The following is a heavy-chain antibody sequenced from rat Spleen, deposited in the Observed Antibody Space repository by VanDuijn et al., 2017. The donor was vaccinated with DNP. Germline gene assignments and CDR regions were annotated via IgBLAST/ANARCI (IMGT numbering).Heavy chain of an antibody. CDR2: VNSAGST. Sequence: EVQLQESGPGLVEPSQSLSLTCSVTGYSITSSYRWNWIRKFLGNKLEWMGSVNSAGSTNYNPSLKSRISITRDTSKNQFFLQVNSVTTEDTATYYCARWPGYNPPYAMDVWGQGTSVTVSS. CDR1: GYSITSSYR. CDR3: ARWPGYNPPYAMDV. V-gene: IGHV3-3*01. J-gene: IGHJ4*01. D-gene: IGHD1-4*01.